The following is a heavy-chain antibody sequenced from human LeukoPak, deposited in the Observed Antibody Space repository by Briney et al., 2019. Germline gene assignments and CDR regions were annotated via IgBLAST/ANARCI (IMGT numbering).Heavy chain of an antibody. CDR2: FDPEDGET. CDR1: GYTLTELS. D-gene: IGHD1-26*01. V-gene: IGHV1-24*01. J-gene: IGHJ4*02. Sequence: EASVKVSCKVSGYTLTELSMHWVRQAPGEGLEWMGGFDPEDGETIYAQKFQGRVTMTEDTSTDTAYMELSSLRSEDTAVYYCASFGIVGATTLFDYWGQGTLVTVSS. CDR3: ASFGIVGATTLFDY.